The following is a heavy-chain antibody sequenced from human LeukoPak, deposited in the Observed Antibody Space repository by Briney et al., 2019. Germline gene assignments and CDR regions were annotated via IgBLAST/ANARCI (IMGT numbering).Heavy chain of an antibody. CDR2: IWSDGSKK. Sequence: PRGSLRLSCAASGFTFNYYGMHWVRQAPGKGLEWVAVIWSDGSKKYYADSMKGRFTVSRDDSKSTLYLQMNSLRVEDTALYFCARDDDTSSHYSRFDYWGQGTLVTVSS. CDR3: ARDDDTSSHYSRFDY. D-gene: IGHD3-22*01. CDR1: GFTFNYYG. J-gene: IGHJ4*02. V-gene: IGHV3-33*01.